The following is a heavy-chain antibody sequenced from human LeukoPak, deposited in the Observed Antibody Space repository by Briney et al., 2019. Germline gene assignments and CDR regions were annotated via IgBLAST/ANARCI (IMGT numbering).Heavy chain of an antibody. Sequence: SGGSLRLSCAASGFTVSSNYMSWVRQAPGKGLAWVSVIYIGGSTYYADSVKGRLTMSTDNYKNTLYLQMNSLSVEETAVYYCARGYSGYDFLDYYYYMNVWGKGTTVTVS. D-gene: IGHD5-12*01. V-gene: IGHV3-53*01. CDR1: GFTVSSNY. CDR3: ARGYSGYDFLDYYYYMNV. CDR2: IYIGGST. J-gene: IGHJ6*03.